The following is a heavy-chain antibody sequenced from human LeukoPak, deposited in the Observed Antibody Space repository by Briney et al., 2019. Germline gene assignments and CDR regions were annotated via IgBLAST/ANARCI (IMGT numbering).Heavy chain of an antibody. D-gene: IGHD3-3*01. J-gene: IGHJ4*02. CDR1: GYTFTSYD. CDR3: ARDPHYDFWSGYDY. Sequence: ASVKVSCKASGYTFTSYDINWVRQATGQGLEWMGWMNPNSGNTGYAQKFQGRVTITTDESTSTAYMELSSLRSEDTAVYYCARDPHYDFWSGYDYWGQGTLVTVSS. CDR2: MNPNSGNT. V-gene: IGHV1-8*03.